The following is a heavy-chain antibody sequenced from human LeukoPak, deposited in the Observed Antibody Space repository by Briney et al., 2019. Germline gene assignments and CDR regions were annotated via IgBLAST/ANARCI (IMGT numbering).Heavy chain of an antibody. Sequence: GGSLRLSCVASGFTFSSHGMNWVRQAPGKGLEWVSGIIPSGHTTYYADSVRGRFTISRDNSRNTVYLQMNSLRAEDTAVYYCAKDDRWLQFCCWGQGTLVTISA. J-gene: IGHJ4*02. CDR2: IIPSGHTT. CDR3: AKDDRWLQFCC. CDR1: GFTFSSHG. V-gene: IGHV3-23*01. D-gene: IGHD5-24*01.